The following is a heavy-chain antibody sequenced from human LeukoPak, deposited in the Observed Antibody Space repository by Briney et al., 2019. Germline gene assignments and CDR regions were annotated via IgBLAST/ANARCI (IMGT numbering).Heavy chain of an antibody. D-gene: IGHD3-22*01. Sequence: SQTLSLTCTVSGGSISSGGYYWSWIRQHPGKGLEWIGYIYYSGSTYYNPSLKSRVTISVDTSKNQFSLKLSSVTAADTAVYYCARGRYYYDSSGCFDYWGQGTLVTVSS. CDR1: GGSISSGGYY. CDR3: ARGRYYYDSSGCFDY. J-gene: IGHJ4*02. V-gene: IGHV4-31*03. CDR2: IYYSGST.